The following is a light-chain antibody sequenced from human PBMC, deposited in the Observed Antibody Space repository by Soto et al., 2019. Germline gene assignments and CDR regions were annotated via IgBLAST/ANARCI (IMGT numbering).Light chain of an antibody. CDR3: QQYGSFSIT. V-gene: IGKV3-15*01. CDR2: GAS. J-gene: IGKJ5*01. Sequence: EIVITQSPATLSVSPGDRATLSCRASQSVSSNLAWYQQKPGQAPRLLSDGASTRATGIPARVSGRGAGTDCTLTISRLEPEDVAVYYCQQYGSFSITVGQGTRLENK. CDR1: QSVSSN.